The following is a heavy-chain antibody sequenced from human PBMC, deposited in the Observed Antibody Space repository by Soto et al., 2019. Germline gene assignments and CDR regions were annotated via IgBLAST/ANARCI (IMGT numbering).Heavy chain of an antibody. V-gene: IGHV3-23*01. CDR1: GFNVGAFA. CDR2: ISVSDAFI. D-gene: IGHD1-20*01. Sequence: LRLSCAASGFNVGAFAVNWVRQAPGKGLEWVSGISVSDAFIYYADSVRGRFSISRDASENILYLQMNSLRVDDTALYYCTRETVAGITGLDYWGPGTLVAVSS. CDR3: TRETVAGITGLDY. J-gene: IGHJ4*02.